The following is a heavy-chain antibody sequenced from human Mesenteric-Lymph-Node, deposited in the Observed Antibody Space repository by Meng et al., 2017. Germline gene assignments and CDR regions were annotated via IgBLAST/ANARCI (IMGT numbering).Heavy chain of an antibody. Sequence: ASVKVSCKASGNTLTGYYFHWVRQAPGQGLEWMAWINSDNGGTNSAQEFQGRVTVTRDTSIATIYMELSSLTSDDTAVYYCAREYCGNGRCFQAFDIWGQGTMVTVSS. CDR2: INSDNGGT. CDR3: AREYCGNGRCFQAFDI. D-gene: IGHD2-8*01. V-gene: IGHV1-2*02. CDR1: GNTLTGYY. J-gene: IGHJ3*02.